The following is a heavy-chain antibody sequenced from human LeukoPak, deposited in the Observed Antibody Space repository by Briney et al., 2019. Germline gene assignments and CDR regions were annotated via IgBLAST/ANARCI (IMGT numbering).Heavy chain of an antibody. CDR3: ARVRTQPDYYMDV. Sequence: SETLSLTCTVSGGSISSGDYYWSWIRQPPGKGLEWIGYIYYSGNTNYNPSLKSRVTMSVDTSKNQFSLKLSSVTAADTAVYYCARVRTQPDYYMDVWGKGTTVTVSS. J-gene: IGHJ6*03. D-gene: IGHD1-7*01. V-gene: IGHV4-61*08. CDR1: GGSISSGDYY. CDR2: IYYSGNT.